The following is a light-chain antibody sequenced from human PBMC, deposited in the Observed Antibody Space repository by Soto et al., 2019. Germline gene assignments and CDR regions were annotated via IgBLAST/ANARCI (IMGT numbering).Light chain of an antibody. Sequence: DLQMNQSPSSLSASVGARVTITFQASPDISRNLNWLQQKPGEAPKLLIYDASQLEIGVPSRFSGSGSGTEYTLTITSLQSEDLATYFCNQYHNLPYTVGEVTMLEIK. V-gene: IGKV1-33*01. CDR2: DAS. CDR1: PDISRN. J-gene: IGKJ2*01. CDR3: NQYHNLPYT.